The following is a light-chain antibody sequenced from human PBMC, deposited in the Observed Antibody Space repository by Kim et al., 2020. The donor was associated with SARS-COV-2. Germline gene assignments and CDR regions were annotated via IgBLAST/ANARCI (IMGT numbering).Light chain of an antibody. CDR2: SNN. Sequence: QSVLTQPPSASGTPGQRVTISCSGSSSNIGSNTVNWYQKLPGTAPKLLIYSNNQRPSGVPDRFSGSKSGTSASLAISGLQSEDEADYYCAAWDDSLNGFYVFGTGTQLTVL. CDR1: SSNIGSNT. V-gene: IGLV1-44*01. J-gene: IGLJ1*01. CDR3: AAWDDSLNGFYV.